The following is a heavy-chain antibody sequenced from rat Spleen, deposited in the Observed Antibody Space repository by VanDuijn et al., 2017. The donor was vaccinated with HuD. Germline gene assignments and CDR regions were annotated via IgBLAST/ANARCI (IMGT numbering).Heavy chain of an antibody. CDR1: GFSLTSYH. D-gene: IGHD1-1*01. Sequence: QVQLKESGPGLVQPSQTLSLTCTVSGFSLTSYHVHWVRQPPGKGLEWMGVLWGDGDTSYNSTLKSRLNISRDTSKSQVFLKMSSLQTEDTATYYCTTVLQGHGFAYWGQGTLVTVSS. J-gene: IGHJ3*01. CDR2: LWGDGDT. CDR3: TTVLQGHGFAY. V-gene: IGHV2-32*01.